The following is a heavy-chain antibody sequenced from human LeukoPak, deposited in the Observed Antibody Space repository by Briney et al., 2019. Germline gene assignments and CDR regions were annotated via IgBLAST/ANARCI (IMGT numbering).Heavy chain of an antibody. J-gene: IGHJ4*02. CDR3: ARSIVVVVAATRYFDY. V-gene: IGHV3-7*01. CDR1: GFTFSSYW. Sequence: GGSLRLSCAASGFTFSSYWMSWVRQAPGKGLEWVANKKQDGSEKYYVDSVKGRFTISRDNAKNSLYLQMNSLRAEDTAVYYCARSIVVVVAATRYFDYWGQGTLVTVSS. D-gene: IGHD2-15*01. CDR2: KKQDGSEK.